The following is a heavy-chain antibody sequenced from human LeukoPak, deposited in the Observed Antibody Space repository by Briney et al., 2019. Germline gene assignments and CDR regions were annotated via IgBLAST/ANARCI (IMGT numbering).Heavy chain of an antibody. CDR2: IYTSGRT. D-gene: IGHD2-2*01. J-gene: IGHJ4*02. CDR3: ARDSCSSTTCYLN. V-gene: IGHV4-61*02. CDR1: GGSISGGNYY. Sequence: SETLSLTCTVSGGSISGGNYYWSWIRQPAGKGLEWIGRIYTSGRTNYNPSLKSRVTISVDTSRNHFSLRLSSVTAADTAVYYCARDSCSSTTCYLNWGQGTLVTVSS.